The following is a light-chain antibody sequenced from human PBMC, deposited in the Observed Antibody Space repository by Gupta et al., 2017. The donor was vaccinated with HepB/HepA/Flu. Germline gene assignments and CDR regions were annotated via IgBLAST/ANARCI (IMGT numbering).Light chain of an antibody. CDR3: QQAYN. V-gene: IGKV3-11*01. Sequence: EIVLTQSPATLSLSPGQRATLSCRASQNVRNSLTWYQQKPGQAPGLLIYDTSTRATGIPARFSGSGSGTDFTLTISSLEPGDFAGYYGQQAYNFGQGTRLDIK. J-gene: IGKJ5*01. CDR1: QNVRNS. CDR2: DTS.